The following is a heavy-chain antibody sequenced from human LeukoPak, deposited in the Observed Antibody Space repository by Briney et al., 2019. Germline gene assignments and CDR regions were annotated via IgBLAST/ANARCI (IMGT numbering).Heavy chain of an antibody. J-gene: IGHJ4*02. Sequence: GGSLRLSCAASGFTFSNYGMSWVRQAPGRGLEWVSTISGSGESTYYADSVKGRFTISRDNSKNTVYLQLNSLRAEDTAVYFCAKDSAIYGRFDYWGQGTLVTVSS. D-gene: IGHD3-10*01. CDR3: AKDSAIYGRFDY. CDR1: GFTFSNYG. V-gene: IGHV3-23*01. CDR2: ISGSGEST.